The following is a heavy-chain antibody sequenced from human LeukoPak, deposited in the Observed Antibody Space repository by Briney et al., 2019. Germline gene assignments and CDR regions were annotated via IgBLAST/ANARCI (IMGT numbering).Heavy chain of an antibody. CDR1: GYTFTGYY. V-gene: IGHV1-2*02. CDR3: ARPYYDFWSGYSPYYYYYMDV. D-gene: IGHD3-3*01. CDR2: INPNSGGT. J-gene: IGHJ6*03. Sequence: GASVKVSCKASGYTFTGYYMHWVRQAPGQGLEWMGWINPNSGGTNYAQKFQGRVTMTRDTSISTAYMELSRLRSDDTAVYYCARPYYDFWSGYSPYYYYYMDVWGKGTTVTVSS.